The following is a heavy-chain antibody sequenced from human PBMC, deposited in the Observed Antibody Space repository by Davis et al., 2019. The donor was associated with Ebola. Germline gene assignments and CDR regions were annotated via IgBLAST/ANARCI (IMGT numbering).Heavy chain of an antibody. CDR1: GGSITSSDYY. CDR2: FYYSGTT. CDR3: ARGRGFMVRGVIIQ. V-gene: IGHV4-39*01. Sequence: SETLSLTCTVSGGSITSSDYYWGWIRQSPGKGLEWIGTFYYSGTTFYNPSLKSRITVSVDPSKNQFSLKLSSVTAADTAVYYCARGRGFMVRGVIIQWGQGTLVTVSS. D-gene: IGHD3-10*01. J-gene: IGHJ4*02.